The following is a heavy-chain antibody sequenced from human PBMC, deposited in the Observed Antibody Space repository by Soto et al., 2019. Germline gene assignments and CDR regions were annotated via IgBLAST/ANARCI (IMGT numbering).Heavy chain of an antibody. CDR1: GFSFASFA. CDR2: ISGSDGKT. CDR3: AMWRYLDY. Sequence: DVRLAESGGGLVQPGGSLRLSCTTSGFSFASFAMTWVRQAPGKGLEWVAAISGSDGKTYYADSVKGRFSISRDTSRNTLYLQMNCLRVDDRAIYYCAMWRYLDYWGQGTRVTVPS. D-gene: IGHD2-21*01. V-gene: IGHV3-23*04. J-gene: IGHJ4*02.